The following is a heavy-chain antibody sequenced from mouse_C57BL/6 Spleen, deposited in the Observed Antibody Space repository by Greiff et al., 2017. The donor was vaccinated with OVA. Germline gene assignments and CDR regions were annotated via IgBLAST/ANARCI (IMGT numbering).Heavy chain of an antibody. V-gene: IGHV7-3*01. CDR1: GFTFTDYY. J-gene: IGHJ1*03. CDR3: ARTHYGIPYWYFDV. Sequence: EVQVVESGGGLVQPGGSLSLSCAASGFTFTDYYMSWVRQPPGKALEWLGFIRNKANGYTTEYSASVKGRFTISRDNSQSILYLQMNALRAEDSATYYCARTHYGIPYWYFDVWGTGTTVTVSS. D-gene: IGHD1-1*01. CDR2: IRNKANGYTT.